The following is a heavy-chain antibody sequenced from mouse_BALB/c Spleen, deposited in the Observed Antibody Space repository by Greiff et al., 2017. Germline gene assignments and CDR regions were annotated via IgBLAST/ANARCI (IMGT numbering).Heavy chain of an antibody. J-gene: IGHJ2*01. CDR1: GFNIKDYY. CDR3: KGSFPFDY. Sequence: EVQLQQSGAELVRSGASVKLSCTASGFNIKDYYMHWVKQRPEQGLEWIGWIDPENGDTEYAPKFQGKATMTADTSSNTAYLQLSSLTSEDTAVYYCKGSFPFDYWGQGTTLTVAS. D-gene: IGHD3-1*01. CDR2: IDPENGDT. V-gene: IGHV14-4*02.